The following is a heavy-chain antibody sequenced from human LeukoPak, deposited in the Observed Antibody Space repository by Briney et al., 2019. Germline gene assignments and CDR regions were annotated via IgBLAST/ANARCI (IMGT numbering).Heavy chain of an antibody. CDR1: GGSFSGYY. V-gene: IGHV4-34*01. CDR3: ASEFYNYYDSSGYRFDP. Sequence: SETLSLTCAVYGGSFSGYYWSWIRQPPGKGLEWIGEINHSGSTNYNPSLKSRVTISVDTSKNQFSLRLSSVTAADTAVYYCASEFYNYYDSSGYRFDPWGQGTLVTVSS. D-gene: IGHD3-22*01. J-gene: IGHJ5*02. CDR2: INHSGST.